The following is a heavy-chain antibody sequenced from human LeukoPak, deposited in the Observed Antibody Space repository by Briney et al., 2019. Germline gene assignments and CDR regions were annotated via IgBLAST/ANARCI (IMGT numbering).Heavy chain of an antibody. J-gene: IGHJ3*01. V-gene: IGHV3-23*01. CDR1: GFIFSSYA. CDR2: IGPVGDSP. Sequence: GGSLRLSCVASGFIFSSYAMSWVRQAPGKGLEWVSLIGPVGDSPFYADSVKGRFTISRDNSKNTLSLQMNSLRVEDTAIYYCAKDIQLSTWGLGTMVTVSS. CDR3: AKDIQLST. D-gene: IGHD5-24*01.